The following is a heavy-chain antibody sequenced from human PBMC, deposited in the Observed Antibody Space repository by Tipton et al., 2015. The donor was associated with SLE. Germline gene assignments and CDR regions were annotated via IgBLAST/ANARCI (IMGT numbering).Heavy chain of an antibody. CDR1: GYTFTNYG. CDR2: ISAYNGNT. Sequence: QLVQSGAEVKKPGASVKVSCKASGYTFTNYGISWVRQAPGQGLEWMGWISAYNGNTNYAQKLQGRVTMITDTSTSTAYMELRSLRSDDTAVYYCARNIEGGILTGWDYYYYMDVWGKGTTVTVSS. V-gene: IGHV1-18*04. J-gene: IGHJ6*03. CDR3: ARNIEGGILTGWDYYYYMDV. D-gene: IGHD3-9*01.